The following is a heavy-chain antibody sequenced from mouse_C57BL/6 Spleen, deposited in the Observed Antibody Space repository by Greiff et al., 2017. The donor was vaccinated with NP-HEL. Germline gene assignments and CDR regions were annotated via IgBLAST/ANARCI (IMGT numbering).Heavy chain of an antibody. CDR3: TRGTGTYFDY. D-gene: IGHD4-1*01. Sequence: VQLQQSGAELVRPGASVTLSCKASGYTFTDYEMHWVKQTPVHGLEWIGAIDPETGGTAYNQKFKGKAILTADKSSSTAYMELRSLTSEDSAVYYCTRGTGTYFDYWGQGTTLTVSS. V-gene: IGHV1-15*01. CDR1: GYTFTDYE. CDR2: IDPETGGT. J-gene: IGHJ2*01.